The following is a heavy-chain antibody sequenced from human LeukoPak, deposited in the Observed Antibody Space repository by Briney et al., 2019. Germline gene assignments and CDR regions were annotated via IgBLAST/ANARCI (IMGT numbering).Heavy chain of an antibody. V-gene: IGHV4-4*02. CDR1: GGSILTTNW. D-gene: IGHD1-26*01. CDR2: VHLSGAS. J-gene: IGHJ4*02. CDR3: TRESGAFSPFSF. Sequence: SETLSLTCAVSGGSILTTNWWSWVRQPPGKGLEWIGEVHLSGASNYNPSLNSRVSMSIDKSQNQLSLHLASVTAADTAMYYCTRESGAFSPFSFWGQGTLVTVSS.